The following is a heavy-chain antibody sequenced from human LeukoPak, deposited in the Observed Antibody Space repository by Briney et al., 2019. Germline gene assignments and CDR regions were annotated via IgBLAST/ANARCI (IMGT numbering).Heavy chain of an antibody. CDR1: GGSFSGYY. J-gene: IGHJ4*02. CDR3: ARRDPAIVKEEY. CDR2: INHSGST. D-gene: IGHD1-26*01. V-gene: IGHV4-34*01. Sequence: PSETLSLTCAVYGGSFSGYYWSWIRQPPGKGLEWIGEINHSGSTNYNPSLKSRVTISVDTSKNQFSLKLSSVTAADTAVYYCARRDPAIVKEEYWGQGTLVTVSS.